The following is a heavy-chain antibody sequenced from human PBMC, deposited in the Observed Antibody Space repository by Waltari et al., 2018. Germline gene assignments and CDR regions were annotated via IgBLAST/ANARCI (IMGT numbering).Heavy chain of an antibody. CDR1: GFTFSTFW. D-gene: IGHD1-26*01. CDR2: IKRDGIAT. V-gene: IGHV3-74*01. J-gene: IGHJ5*02. Sequence: EVQLVESGGDLVQPGGSLRLSCAASGFTFSTFWVHWVRQVPGKGLVWVSRIKRDGIATSYADSVKGRFTISRDNAKNTVYLQMNSLRAEDTAVYHCASDVHSGRYGWFDPWGQGTLVTVSS. CDR3: ASDVHSGRYGWFDP.